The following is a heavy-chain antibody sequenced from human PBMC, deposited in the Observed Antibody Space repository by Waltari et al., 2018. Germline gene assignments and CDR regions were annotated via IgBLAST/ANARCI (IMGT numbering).Heavy chain of an antibody. CDR2: IYYSGST. D-gene: IGHD2-8*01. J-gene: IGHJ6*02. V-gene: IGHV4-59*01. CDR1: GGSISSYY. Sequence: QVQLQESGPGLVKPSETLSLTCTVSGGSISSYYWSWIRQPPGKGLEWIGYIYYSGSTNYNPSLKRTVTISVDTSKNQFALKLCSVTAADTAVYYCARAAGYWTNGVCYGYYYYGMDVWGQGTTVTVSS. CDR3: ARAAGYWTNGVCYGYYYYGMDV.